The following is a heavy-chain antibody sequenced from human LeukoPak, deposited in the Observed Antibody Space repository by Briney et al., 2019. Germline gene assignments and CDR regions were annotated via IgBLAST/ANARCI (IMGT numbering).Heavy chain of an antibody. CDR3: AGEYQLLFANPMDV. CDR2: IYHSGST. Sequence: PSETLSLTCAVSGYSISSGYYWGWIRQPPGKGLEWIGSIYHSGSTYYNPSLKSRVTISVDTSKNQFFLKLSSVTAADTAVYYCAGEYQLLFANPMDVWGKGTTVTVSS. D-gene: IGHD2-2*01. J-gene: IGHJ6*03. CDR1: GYSISSGYY. V-gene: IGHV4-38-2*02.